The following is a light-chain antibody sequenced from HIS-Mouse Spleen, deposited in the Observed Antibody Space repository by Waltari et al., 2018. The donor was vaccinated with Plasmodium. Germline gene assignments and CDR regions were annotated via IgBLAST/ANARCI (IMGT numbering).Light chain of an antibody. CDR3: QSADSSGTYWV. V-gene: IGLV3-25*03. CDR1: ALPNQY. J-gene: IGLJ3*02. Sequence: SYELTQPPSVSVSPGQTARITCSVDALPNQYAYWYQQKPGQAPVLVIYKDSERPSGIPERFSGSSSGTTVTLTISGVQAEDEADYYCQSADSSGTYWVFGGGTKLTVL. CDR2: KDS.